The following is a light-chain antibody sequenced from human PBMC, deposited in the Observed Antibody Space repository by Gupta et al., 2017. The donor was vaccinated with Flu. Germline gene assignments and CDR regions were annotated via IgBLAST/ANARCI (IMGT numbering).Light chain of an antibody. CDR2: QGS. Sequence: QSALTQPASVSGSPGQSIPISCPGTSSDVGGYNLVSWYQQHPGKPPKLMIYQGSKRPSGVSNRFSGSKSGNTASLTISGLQAEDEADYYCCSYAGSATDVFGTGTKVTVL. V-gene: IGLV2-23*01. CDR1: SSDVGGYNL. CDR3: CSYAGSATDV. J-gene: IGLJ1*01.